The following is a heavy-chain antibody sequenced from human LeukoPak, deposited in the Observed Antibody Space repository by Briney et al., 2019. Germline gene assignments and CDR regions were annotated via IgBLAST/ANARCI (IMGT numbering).Heavy chain of an antibody. CDR2: IKDKTDGGPT. CDR1: GFTFSNAW. V-gene: IGHV3-15*01. CDR3: ITDPPRDYFDY. J-gene: IGHJ4*02. Sequence: GGSLRLSCAASGFTFSNAWMSWVRQAPGKGLEWVGRIKDKTDGGPTDYAAPVKGRFTISRDDSKNTLYLQMNSLKTEDTAIYYCITDPPRDYFDYWGQGTLVTVSS.